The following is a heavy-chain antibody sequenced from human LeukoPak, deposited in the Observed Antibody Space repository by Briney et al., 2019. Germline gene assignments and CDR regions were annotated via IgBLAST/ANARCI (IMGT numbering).Heavy chain of an antibody. D-gene: IGHD6-19*01. V-gene: IGHV3-15*01. Sequence: GGSLRLSCAASGFIFRIYGMHWVRQAPGKGLEWVGRIKSKTDGGTTDYAAPVKGRFTISRDDSKNTLYLQMNSLKTEDTAVYYCTVSSGWRDYWGQGTLVTVSS. CDR1: GFIFRIYG. CDR3: TVSSGWRDY. J-gene: IGHJ4*02. CDR2: IKSKTDGGTT.